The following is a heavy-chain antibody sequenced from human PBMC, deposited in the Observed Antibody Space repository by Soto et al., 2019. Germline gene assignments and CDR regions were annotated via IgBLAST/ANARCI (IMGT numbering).Heavy chain of an antibody. CDR3: ARGIADVYTYYYYYMDV. V-gene: IGHV1-8*01. Sequence: GASVKVSCKASGYTFTSYDINWVRQATGQGFEWMGWMNPNSGNTGYAQKFQGRVTMTRNTSISTAYMELSSLRSEDTAVYYCARGIADVYTYYYYYMDVWGKGTTVTVSS. J-gene: IGHJ6*03. D-gene: IGHD6-13*01. CDR2: MNPNSGNT. CDR1: GYTFTSYD.